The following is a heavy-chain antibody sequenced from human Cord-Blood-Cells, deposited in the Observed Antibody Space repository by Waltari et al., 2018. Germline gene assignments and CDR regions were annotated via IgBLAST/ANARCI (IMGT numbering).Heavy chain of an antibody. CDR2: IHHSGRT. J-gene: IGHJ4*02. D-gene: IGHD3-10*01. Sequence: QVQLQQWGAGLLKPSETLSLTCAVYGGSFSGYYWSWIRQPPGKGLEWIGEIHHSGRTNNNPSVESRVTISVDTSKNQFSLKLSSVTAADTAVYYCAGAPYGSGLDYWGQGTLVTVSS. V-gene: IGHV4-34*01. CDR3: AGAPYGSGLDY. CDR1: GGSFSGYY.